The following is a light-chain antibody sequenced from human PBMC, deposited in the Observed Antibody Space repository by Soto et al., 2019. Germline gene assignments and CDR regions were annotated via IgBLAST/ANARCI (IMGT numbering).Light chain of an antibody. CDR1: SSNIGAGYD. V-gene: IGLV1-40*01. Sequence: QSVLTQPPSVSGAPGQRVTISCTGSSSNIGAGYDVHWYQQLPGTSPKLLIYGNNNRPSGVPDRFSGSRSGTSASLAITGLQAEDEADYYCQSSDSRLSGFYYVFGTGTKLTVL. CDR2: GNN. CDR3: QSSDSRLSGFYYV. J-gene: IGLJ1*01.